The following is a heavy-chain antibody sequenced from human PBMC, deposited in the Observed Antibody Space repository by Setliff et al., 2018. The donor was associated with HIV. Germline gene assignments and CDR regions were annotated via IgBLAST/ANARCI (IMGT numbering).Heavy chain of an antibody. CDR2: IYYSGST. D-gene: IGHD6-13*01. CDR1: GGYISSSSYY. V-gene: IGHV4-39*07. CDR3: ARVSSSWYQLGYYFDY. J-gene: IGHJ4*02. Sequence: PSETLSLTCSVSGGYISSSSYYWGWIRQPPGKGLEWIGSIYYSGSTYYNPSLKSRVTISVDTSKNQFSLKLSSVTAADTAVYYCARVSSSWYQLGYYFDYWGQGTLVTVSS.